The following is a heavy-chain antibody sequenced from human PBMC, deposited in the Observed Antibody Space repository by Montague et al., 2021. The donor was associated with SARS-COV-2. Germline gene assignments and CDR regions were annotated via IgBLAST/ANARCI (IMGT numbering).Heavy chain of an antibody. Sequence: SETLSLTCAVYGGSFSGYYWSWIRQPPGKGLEWIGEINHSGSTKYNPSPKSRVSMTVDKSWNQNSLRLTSVTAADTAIYYCARRGGGRSDLAYWGQGTLVTVSS. CDR3: ARRGGGRSDLAY. J-gene: IGHJ4*02. CDR2: INHSGST. CDR1: GGSFSGYY. V-gene: IGHV4-34*01. D-gene: IGHD1-26*01.